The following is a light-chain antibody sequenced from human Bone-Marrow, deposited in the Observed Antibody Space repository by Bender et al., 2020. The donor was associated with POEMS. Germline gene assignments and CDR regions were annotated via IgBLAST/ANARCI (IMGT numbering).Light chain of an antibody. V-gene: IGLV1-44*01. CDR1: SSNIGGNT. Sequence: QSVLTQPPSASGTSGQRVTISCSGHSSNIGGNTVNWYQQLPGMAPKLLIFSNNQRPSGVPDRFSGSKSGTSASLAISGLQSEDEADYYCASWDDSLKSWVFGGGTKLTVL. CDR3: ASWDDSLKSWV. J-gene: IGLJ3*02. CDR2: SNN.